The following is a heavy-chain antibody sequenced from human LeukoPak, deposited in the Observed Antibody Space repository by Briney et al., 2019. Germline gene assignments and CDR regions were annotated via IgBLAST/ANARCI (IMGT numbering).Heavy chain of an antibody. CDR3: ARWLRGRPTMGNWFDP. CDR2: INHSGNT. D-gene: IGHD2-2*01. Sequence: SETLSLTCAVYGGSFSGYYWSWIRQPPGKGLEWIGYINHSGNTNSNPSLKSRVTISVDTSKNQLSLKLSSVTAADTAVYYCARWLRGRPTMGNWFDPWGQGTLVTVAS. CDR1: GGSFSGYY. J-gene: IGHJ5*02. V-gene: IGHV4-34*01.